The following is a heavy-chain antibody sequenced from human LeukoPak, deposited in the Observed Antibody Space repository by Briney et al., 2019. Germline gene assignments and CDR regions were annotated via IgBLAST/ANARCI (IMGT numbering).Heavy chain of an antibody. CDR2: IKTDGSST. D-gene: IGHD2-21*02. CDR3: TRDFSGGYCGGDKCY. Sequence: GGSLRLSCAASGFTFRGYEMNWVRQAPGKGLVWVSRIKTDGSSTTYADSVKGRFTISRDNAKNTLYLQMNSLRAEDTAVYYCTRDFSGGYCGGDKCYWGQGTLVTVSS. V-gene: IGHV3-74*01. CDR1: GFTFRGYE. J-gene: IGHJ4*02.